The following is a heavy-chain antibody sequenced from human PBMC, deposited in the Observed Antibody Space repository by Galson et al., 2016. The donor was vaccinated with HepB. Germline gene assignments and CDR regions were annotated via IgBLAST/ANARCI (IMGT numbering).Heavy chain of an antibody. CDR3: ARDASGSRADFDY. Sequence: SLRLSCAASGFTFSDYGMHWVRQPPGKGLERVASIWHDGSQKFYADSVKGRFTISRDNSKNTVHLQMNSLRAVDTAVYYCARDASGSRADFDYWGQGIPVTVSS. CDR2: IWHDGSQK. CDR1: GFTFSDYG. V-gene: IGHV3-33*01. J-gene: IGHJ4*02. D-gene: IGHD3-10*01.